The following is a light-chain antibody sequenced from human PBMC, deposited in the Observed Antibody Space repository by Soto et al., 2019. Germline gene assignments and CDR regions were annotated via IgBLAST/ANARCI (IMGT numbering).Light chain of an antibody. CDR3: SSYTSSSTYV. CDR1: GRDIGAYDY. Sequence: QSALTQPASVSGSPGQSITISCTGSGRDIGAYDYVSWYQQHPGKAPKLMIYEVSNRPSGVSNRFSGSKSGNTASLTISGLQAEDEADYYCSSYTSSSTYVCGTGTKSPS. J-gene: IGLJ1*01. CDR2: EVS. V-gene: IGLV2-14*01.